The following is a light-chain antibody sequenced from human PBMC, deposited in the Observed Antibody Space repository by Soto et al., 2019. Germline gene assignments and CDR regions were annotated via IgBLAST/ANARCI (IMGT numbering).Light chain of an antibody. CDR1: SSDVGGYKF. CDR2: EVS. J-gene: IGLJ2*01. CDR3: SSYTSSSTLL. V-gene: IGLV2-14*01. Sequence: QSALTQPASVSGSPGQSITISCTGTSSDVGGYKFVSWYQRHPGKAPKLMIYEVSNRPSGVSNRFSGSKSGNTASLTISGLQAEDEADYYCSSYTSSSTLLFGGGTQLTVL.